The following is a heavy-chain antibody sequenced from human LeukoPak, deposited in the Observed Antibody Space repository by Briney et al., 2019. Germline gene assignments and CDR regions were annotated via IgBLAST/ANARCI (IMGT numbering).Heavy chain of an antibody. Sequence: PSETLSLTCTVSGGSISSYYWSWIRQPPGKGLEWIGYMYYSGTINYNPSLKSRVTISVDTSKNQFSLKLSSATAADTVMYYCARAWATDYFDYWGQGTLVTVSS. CDR1: GGSISSYY. V-gene: IGHV4-59*01. J-gene: IGHJ4*02. CDR2: MYYSGTI. CDR3: ARAWATDYFDY.